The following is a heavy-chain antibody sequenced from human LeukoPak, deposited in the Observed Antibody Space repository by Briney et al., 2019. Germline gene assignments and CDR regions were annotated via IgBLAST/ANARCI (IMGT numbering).Heavy chain of an antibody. CDR2: IKQDGSEK. CDR3: ARTPPNSSGDASDI. V-gene: IGHV3-7*01. D-gene: IGHD2-21*01. Sequence: PGGSLRLSCAASGFTVSSNYMSWVRQAPGKGLEWVANIKQDGSEKYYVDSVKGRFTISRDNAKNSLYLQMNSLRAEDTAVYYCARTPPNSSGDASDIWGQGTMVTVSS. CDR1: GFTVSSNY. J-gene: IGHJ3*02.